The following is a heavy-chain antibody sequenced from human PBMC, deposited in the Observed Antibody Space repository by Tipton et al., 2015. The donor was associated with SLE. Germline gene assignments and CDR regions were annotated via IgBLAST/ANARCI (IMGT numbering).Heavy chain of an antibody. V-gene: IGHV4-4*08. J-gene: IGHJ4*02. D-gene: IGHD5-24*01. CDR3: ASAQDGHHYFYFDF. Sequence: TLSLTCTVSGGSISSYYWSWIRQPPGKGLEWIGYIYTSGSTHYNPSLKSRVTISVDTSKNQFSLKLSTVTAAATAVYYCASAQDGHHYFYFDFWGQGTLVTVSS. CDR1: GGSISSYY. CDR2: IYTSGST.